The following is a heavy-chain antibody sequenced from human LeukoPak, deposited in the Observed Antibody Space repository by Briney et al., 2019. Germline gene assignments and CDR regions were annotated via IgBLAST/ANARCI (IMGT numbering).Heavy chain of an antibody. CDR1: GFTFSSLW. CDR2: IKQDGSEK. CDR3: AKEPHSSGYYFDY. J-gene: IGHJ4*02. D-gene: IGHD3-22*01. V-gene: IGHV3-7*03. Sequence: GGSLRLSCAASGFTFSSLWMAWVRQAPGKGLEWVANIKQDGSEKYYVDSVKGRFTISRDNSKNTLYVQMNSLRAEDTAVYYCAKEPHSSGYYFDYWGQGTLVTVSS.